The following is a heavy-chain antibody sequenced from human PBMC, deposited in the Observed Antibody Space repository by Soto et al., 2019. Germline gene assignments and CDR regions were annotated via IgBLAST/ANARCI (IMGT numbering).Heavy chain of an antibody. V-gene: IGHV3-33*01. CDR2: IWYDGSNK. CDR3: ARDRGSDYYYGMDV. Sequence: QVQLVESGGGVVQPGRSLRLSCAASGFTFSSYGMHWVRQAPGKGLEWVAVIWYDGSNKYYADSVKGRFTISRDNSKNTLYLQMNSLRAEDTAVYYCARDRGSDYYYGMDVWGQGTTVTVFS. J-gene: IGHJ6*02. CDR1: GFTFSSYG.